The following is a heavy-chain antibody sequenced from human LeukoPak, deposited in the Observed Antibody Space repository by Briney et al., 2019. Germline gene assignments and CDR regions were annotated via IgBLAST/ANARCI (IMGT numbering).Heavy chain of an antibody. CDR1: GYTFTSYA. CDR3: ARALTSCSGGSCYSEDAFDI. Sequence: ASVKVSCKASGYTFTSYAMHWVRQAPGQRLEWMGWINAGNGNTKYSQKFQGRVTITRDTSASTAYMELSSLRSEDTAVYYCARALTSCSGGSCYSEDAFDIWGQGTMVTVSS. V-gene: IGHV1-3*01. J-gene: IGHJ3*02. D-gene: IGHD2-15*01. CDR2: INAGNGNT.